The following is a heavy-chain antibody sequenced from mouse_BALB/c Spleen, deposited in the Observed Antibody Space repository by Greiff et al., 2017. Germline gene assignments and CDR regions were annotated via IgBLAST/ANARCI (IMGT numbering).Heavy chain of an antibody. Sequence: EVHLVESGAELVKPGASVKLSCTASGFNIKDTYMHWVKQRPEQGLEWIGRIDPANGNTKYDPKFQGKATITADTSSNTAYLQLSSLTSEDTAVYYCASPYYRYDVAWFAYWGQGTLVTVSA. CDR1: GFNIKDTY. CDR2: IDPANGNT. V-gene: IGHV14-3*02. CDR3: ASPYYRYDVAWFAY. J-gene: IGHJ3*01. D-gene: IGHD2-14*01.